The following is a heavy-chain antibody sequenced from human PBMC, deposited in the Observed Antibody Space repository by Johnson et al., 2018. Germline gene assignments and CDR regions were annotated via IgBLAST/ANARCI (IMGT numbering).Heavy chain of an antibody. D-gene: IGHD1-26*01. CDR3: ARPKVVATSGGMDV. J-gene: IGHJ6*03. Sequence: QVQLVQSGGGVVQPGRSLRLSCAASGFTFSGFAMHWVRQAPGKGLEWVAMISFDGVDEFYADSVRGRFTVSRDNSKNTLFLQMSSLRAEDTALYYCARPKVVATSGGMDVWGTGTTVTVSS. V-gene: IGHV3-30-3*01. CDR1: GFTFSGFA. CDR2: ISFDGVDE.